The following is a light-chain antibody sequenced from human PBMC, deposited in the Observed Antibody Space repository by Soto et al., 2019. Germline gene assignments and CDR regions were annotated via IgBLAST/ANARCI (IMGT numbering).Light chain of an antibody. V-gene: IGLV6-57*02. J-gene: IGLJ2*01. CDR2: EDN. CDR3: QSYDSSDHVV. Sequence: NFMLTQPHSVSESPGKTVTISCTGSSGSLASNYVQWYQQRPGSAPTTVIYEDNERPSGVPDRFSGSIDSSSNSASLTISGLKTEDEAHYYCQSYDSSDHVVFGGGTKLTVL. CDR1: SGSLASNY.